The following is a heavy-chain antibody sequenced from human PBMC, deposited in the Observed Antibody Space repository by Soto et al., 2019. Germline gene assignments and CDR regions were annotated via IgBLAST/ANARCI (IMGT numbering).Heavy chain of an antibody. CDR2: IYTAGGT. J-gene: IGHJ5*02. CDR1: GFTVSNTY. V-gene: IGHV3-53*01. CDR3: ARALPVAKGGFDP. D-gene: IGHD2-2*01. Sequence: PGGSLRLSCAASGFTVSNTYMTWVRQPPGKGLECVSAIYTAGGTNYADSVKGRFIISRDSSKNTLYLQMNSLRAEDTAVYYCARALPVAKGGFDPWGQGTLVTVSS.